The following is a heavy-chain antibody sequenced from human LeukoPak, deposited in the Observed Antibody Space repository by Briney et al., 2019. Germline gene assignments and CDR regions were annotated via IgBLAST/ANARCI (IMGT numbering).Heavy chain of an antibody. CDR3: AKDIGGDYKGNYWFDP. CDR2: ISWNSDSI. D-gene: IGHD4-17*01. V-gene: IGHV3-9*01. J-gene: IGHJ5*02. CDR1: GFTFDNYA. Sequence: PGGSLRLSCAASGFTFDNYAMHWVRQAPGKGLEWVSGISWNSDSIDYADSVKGRFTISRDNAKDSVYLQMNSLRAEDTALYYCAKDIGGDYKGNYWFDPWGQGTLVTVSS.